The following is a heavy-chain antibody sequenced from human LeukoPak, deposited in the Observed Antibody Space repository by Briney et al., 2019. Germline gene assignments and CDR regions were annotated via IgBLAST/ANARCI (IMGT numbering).Heavy chain of an antibody. CDR1: GGSFSGYY. Sequence: PSETLSLTCAVYGGSFSGYYWSWIRQPPGKGLEWIGEINHSGSTNYNPSLKSRVTISVDTSKNQFSLKLSSVTAADTAVYYCARGLNTDKIDYWGQGTLVTVSS. CDR3: ARGLNTDKIDY. CDR2: INHSGST. D-gene: IGHD4-17*01. V-gene: IGHV4-34*01. J-gene: IGHJ4*02.